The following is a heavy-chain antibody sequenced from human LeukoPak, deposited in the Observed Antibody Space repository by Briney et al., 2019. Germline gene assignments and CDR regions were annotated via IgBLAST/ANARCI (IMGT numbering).Heavy chain of an antibody. J-gene: IGHJ4*02. CDR2: ISGDGVST. CDR3: AKESGKFDY. Sequence: GGSLRLSCVASGILVSSNYMSWVRQAPGKGLEWVSLISGDGVSTFYADSVKGRFSISRDNSKNSLYLEMNSLRTEDAAMYYCAKESGKFDYWGQGTLVAVSS. CDR1: GILVSSNY. V-gene: IGHV3-43*02.